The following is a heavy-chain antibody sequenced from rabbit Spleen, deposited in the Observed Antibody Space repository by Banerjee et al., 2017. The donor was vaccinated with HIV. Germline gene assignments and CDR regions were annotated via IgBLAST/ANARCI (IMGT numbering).Heavy chain of an antibody. V-gene: IGHV1S40*01. CDR1: GFSFSGSHY. CDR3: ARNYVNTFDP. D-gene: IGHD1-1*01. Sequence: QSLEESGGDLVKPGASLTLTCTASGFSFSGSHYMCWVRQAPGKGLEWIGCIYADIPTTYYAPWAKGRATISRTSSTTVILQMTSLADADTATYFCARNYVNTFDPWGPGTLVTVS. J-gene: IGHJ2*01. CDR2: IYADIPTT.